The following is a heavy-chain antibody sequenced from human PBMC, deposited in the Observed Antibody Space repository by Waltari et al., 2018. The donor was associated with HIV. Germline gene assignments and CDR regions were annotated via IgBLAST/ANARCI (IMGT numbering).Heavy chain of an antibody. CDR1: GFTFSRYW. D-gene: IGHD4-17*01. J-gene: IGHJ4*02. V-gene: IGHV3-74*01. CDR2: INSDGSNT. CDR3: ARGLSLGDRYRIDYFHY. Sequence: EVQLVESGGGLVQPGGSLRLSCAASGFTFSRYWMHWVRQAPGKGLVWGSRINSDGSNTDYADSVSGRITISRENAKNTLYLEMNSLRAEDTAVYYCARGLSLGDRYRIDYFHYWGQGALVTDSS.